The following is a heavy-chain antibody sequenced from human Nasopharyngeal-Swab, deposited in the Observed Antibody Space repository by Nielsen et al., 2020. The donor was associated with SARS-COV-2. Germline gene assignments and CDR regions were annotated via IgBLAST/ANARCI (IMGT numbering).Heavy chain of an antibody. V-gene: IGHV1-2*02. CDR2: INPNSGGT. D-gene: IGHD5-12*01. CDR1: GYTFTGYY. CDR3: ARVLAPLYSGYDYYYYGMDV. J-gene: IGHJ6*02. Sequence: ASVKVSCKASGYTFTGYYMHWVRQAPGRGLEWMGWINPNSGGTNYAQKFQGRVTMTRDTSISTAYMELSRLRSDDTAVYYCARVLAPLYSGYDYYYYGMDVWGQGTTVTVSS.